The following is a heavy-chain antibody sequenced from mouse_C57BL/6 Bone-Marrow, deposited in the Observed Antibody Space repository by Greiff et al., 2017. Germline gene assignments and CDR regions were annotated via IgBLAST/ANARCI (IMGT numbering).Heavy chain of an antibody. J-gene: IGHJ3*01. V-gene: IGHV1-9*01. CDR2: ILPGSGST. D-gene: IGHD1-1*01. CDR3: ATGVITTVSEFAY. Sequence: VQLQQSGAELMKPGASVKLSCKATGYTFTGYWIEWVKQRPGHGLEWIGEILPGSGSTNYNEKFKGKATFTADTSSTTAYMQLSSLTTEDSALYYCATGVITTVSEFAYWGQGTLVTVSA. CDR1: GYTFTGYW.